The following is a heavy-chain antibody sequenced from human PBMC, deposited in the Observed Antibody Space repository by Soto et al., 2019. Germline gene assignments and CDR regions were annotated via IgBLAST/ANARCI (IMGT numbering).Heavy chain of an antibody. V-gene: IGHV3-23*01. CDR1: GFTFSSYA. CDR3: AKGDGTMIVVVINRYFDY. J-gene: IGHJ4*02. CDR2: ISGSGGST. Sequence: EVQLLESGGGLVQPGGSLRLSCAASGFTFSSYAMSWVRQAPGKGLEWVSAISGSGGSTYYADSVKGRFTISRDNSKNTLYLQMNSLRAEDTAVYYCAKGDGTMIVVVINRYFDYWGQGTLVTVSS. D-gene: IGHD3-22*01.